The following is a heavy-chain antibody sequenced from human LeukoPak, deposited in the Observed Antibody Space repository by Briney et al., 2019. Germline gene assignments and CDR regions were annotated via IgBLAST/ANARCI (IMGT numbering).Heavy chain of an antibody. J-gene: IGHJ5*02. CDR1: GGSISSGGYS. V-gene: IGHV4-30-2*01. Sequence: PSETLSLTCTVSGGSISSGGYSWSWIRQPPGKGLEWIGYIYHSGSTYYNPSLKSRVTISVDRSKNQFSLKLSSVTAADTAVYYCARGNTMVRGVIGWFDPWGQGTLVTVSS. CDR3: ARGNTMVRGVIGWFDP. CDR2: IYHSGST. D-gene: IGHD3-10*01.